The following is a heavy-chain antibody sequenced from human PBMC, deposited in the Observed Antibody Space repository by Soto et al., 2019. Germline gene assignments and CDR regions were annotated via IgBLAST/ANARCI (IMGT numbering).Heavy chain of an antibody. CDR1: GFSLSTSGVG. Sequence: SGPTLVNPTQTLTLTCTFSGFSLSTSGVGVGWIRQPPGKALEWLALIYWNDDKCYSPSLKSRLTITKDTSKNQVVLTMTNMDPVDTATYYCARTSEATIFGVVIIGRENWFDPWGQGTLVTVSS. J-gene: IGHJ5*02. CDR2: IYWNDDK. CDR3: ARTSEATIFGVVIIGRENWFDP. V-gene: IGHV2-5*01. D-gene: IGHD3-3*01.